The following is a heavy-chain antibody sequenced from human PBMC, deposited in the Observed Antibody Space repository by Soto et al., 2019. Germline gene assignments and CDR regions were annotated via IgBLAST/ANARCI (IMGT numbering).Heavy chain of an antibody. CDR3: AVSNVLRFLEWSHTRNKYYYYYYGMDV. J-gene: IGHJ6*02. CDR1: GGPISYISNRC. CDR2: MSYSGFT. Sequence: SETLSLTCTVSGGPISYISNRCCSWFRLPPGKGLEWIGYMSYSGFTRYNPSLKSRVIISMDSSKNQFSLNLTSVTAADTAVYYCAVSNVLRFLEWSHTRNKYYYYYYGMDVWGQGTTVTVSS. D-gene: IGHD3-3*01. V-gene: IGHV4-61*05.